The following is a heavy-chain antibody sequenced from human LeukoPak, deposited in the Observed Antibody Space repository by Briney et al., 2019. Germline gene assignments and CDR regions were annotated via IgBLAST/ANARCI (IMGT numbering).Heavy chain of an antibody. J-gene: IGHJ4*02. D-gene: IGHD3-22*01. CDR2: IWYDGSNK. Sequence: PGGSLRLSCAVSGFTFSSYGMHWVRQAPGKGLEWVAVIWYDGSNKYYADSVKGRFTISRDNSKNTLYLQMNSLRAEDTAVYYCAKDIAAWIYDSSGPDYWGQGTLVTVSS. CDR3: AKDIAAWIYDSSGPDY. CDR1: GFTFSSYG. V-gene: IGHV3-33*06.